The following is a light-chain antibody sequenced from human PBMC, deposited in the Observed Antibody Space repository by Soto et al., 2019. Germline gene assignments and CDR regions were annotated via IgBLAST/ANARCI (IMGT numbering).Light chain of an antibody. CDR1: QSVGGN. CDR3: QQRDSWPIT. J-gene: IGKJ5*01. CDR2: DAS. Sequence: EVVMPPSPATLSVSPGASATLSCRASQSVGGNLAWYQQRPGQAPRLLIFDASTRATGIPARFSGSGSGTDFTLTINSLEPDDFAVYYCQQRDSWPITFGQGTRLEIK. V-gene: IGKV3-15*01.